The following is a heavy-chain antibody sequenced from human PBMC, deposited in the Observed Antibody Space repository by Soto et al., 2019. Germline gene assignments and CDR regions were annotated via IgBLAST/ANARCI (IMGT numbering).Heavy chain of an antibody. J-gene: IGHJ6*02. CDR1: GFTFSSYS. CDR3: ARDSRANYYDSSGYYVPF. Sequence: PGGSLRLSCAASGFTFSSYSMNWVRQAPGKGLEWVSYISSSSSTIYYADSVKGRFTISRDNAKNSLYLQMNSLRDEDTAVYYCARDSRANYYDSSGYYVPFWGQGTTVTVSS. D-gene: IGHD3-22*01. V-gene: IGHV3-48*02. CDR2: ISSSSSTI.